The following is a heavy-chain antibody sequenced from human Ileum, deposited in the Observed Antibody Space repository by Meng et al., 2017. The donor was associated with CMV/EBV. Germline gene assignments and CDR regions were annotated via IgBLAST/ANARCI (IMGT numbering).Heavy chain of an antibody. V-gene: IGHV4-59*01. CDR2: IYYSGNT. D-gene: IGHD3-3*01. CDR3: ARDTKNDFNAFEI. J-gene: IGHJ3*02. CDR1: GGSISTYY. Sequence: SETLSLTCSVSGGSISTYYWSWMRQSPGKGLEWIGYIYYSGNTNYNPSLKSRVTISTYRSKNQFSLKVRSVTAADTAVYYCARDTKNDFNAFEIWGRGTMVTVSS.